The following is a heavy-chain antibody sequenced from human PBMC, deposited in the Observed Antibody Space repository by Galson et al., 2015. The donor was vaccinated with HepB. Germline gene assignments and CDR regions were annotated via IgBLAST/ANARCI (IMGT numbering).Heavy chain of an antibody. D-gene: IGHD3-3*01. CDR2: VSAYNGNT. CDR1: GYTFTSYG. V-gene: IGHV1-18*01. CDR3: ARATDYDFWSGYDYYYYMDV. Sequence: SVKVSCKASGYTFTSYGISWVRQAPGQGLEWMGWVSAYNGNTNYAQKLQGRVTMTTDTSTSTAYMELRSLRSDDTAVYYCARATDYDFWSGYDYYYYMDVWGKGTTVTVSS. J-gene: IGHJ6*03.